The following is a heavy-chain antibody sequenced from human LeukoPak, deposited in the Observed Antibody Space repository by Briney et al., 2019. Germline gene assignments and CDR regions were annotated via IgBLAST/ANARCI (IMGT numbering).Heavy chain of an antibody. CDR2: SNDSGGT. D-gene: IGHD6-13*01. V-gene: IGHV4-34*08. Sequence: PSETLSLTCAVYGGTFSGYYWSWIRQPPGKRLEWVWESNDSGGTNYNPSLKSRVTISADKSKNQVSLRLTSVTAADTAVYYCALKGIAAAGLGVYSWFDPWGQGTLVTVSS. J-gene: IGHJ5*02. CDR1: GGTFSGYY. CDR3: ALKGIAAAGLGVYSWFDP.